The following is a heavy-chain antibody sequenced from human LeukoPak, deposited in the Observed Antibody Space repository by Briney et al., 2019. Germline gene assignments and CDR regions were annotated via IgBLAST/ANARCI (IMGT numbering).Heavy chain of an antibody. CDR1: GLDFKKYW. CDR2: INNDGNDA. Sequence: QAGGSLRLSCAASGLDFKKYWMHWVRQAPGKGLEWVARINNDGNDAKSADSVKGRFTIARDNTRSTLYLQMDRLRAEDTGLYYCVPLNNLSYNWGQGTLVTVSS. V-gene: IGHV3-74*03. J-gene: IGHJ4*02. CDR3: VPLNNLSYN. D-gene: IGHD3-10*01.